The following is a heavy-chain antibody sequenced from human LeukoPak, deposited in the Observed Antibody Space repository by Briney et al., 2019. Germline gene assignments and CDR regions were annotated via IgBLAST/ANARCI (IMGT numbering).Heavy chain of an antibody. CDR3: ARGGYYDFWSGSTATSFYFDY. V-gene: IGHV4-4*07. J-gene: IGHJ4*02. Sequence: SETLSLTCTVSGGSISSYYWSWIRQPAGKGLEWIGRIYTSGSTNYNPSLKSRVTMSVDTSKNQFSLKLSSVTAADTAVYYCARGGYYDFWSGSTATSFYFDYWGQGTLVTVSS. CDR1: GGSISSYY. D-gene: IGHD3-3*01. CDR2: IYTSGST.